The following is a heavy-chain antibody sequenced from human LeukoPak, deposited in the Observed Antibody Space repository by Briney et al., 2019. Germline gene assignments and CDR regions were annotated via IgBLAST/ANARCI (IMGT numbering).Heavy chain of an antibody. CDR2: INHSGST. D-gene: IGHD2/OR15-2a*01. J-gene: IGHJ4*02. V-gene: IGHV4-34*01. Sequence: SETLSLTCAVYGGPFSEYYWSWIRQPPGKGLEWIGEINHSGSTNYNPSLKSRVTILLDKSKNQFSLKLSSVTAADTAVYYCAGHHPRNTVDFWGQGTLVTVSS. CDR3: AGHHPRNTVDF. CDR1: GGPFSEYY.